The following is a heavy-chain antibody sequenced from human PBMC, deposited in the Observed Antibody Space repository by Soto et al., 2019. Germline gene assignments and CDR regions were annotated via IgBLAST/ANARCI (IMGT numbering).Heavy chain of an antibody. CDR3: AKDQVYGGNSGYFDY. V-gene: IGHV4-34*01. J-gene: IGHJ4*02. D-gene: IGHD4-17*01. Sequence: SETLSLTCAVYGGSFSGYYWSWIRQPPGKGLEWIGEINHSGSTNYNPSLKSRVTISVDTSKNQFSLKLSSVTAADTAVYYCAKDQVYGGNSGYFDYWGQGTLVTVSS. CDR2: INHSGST. CDR1: GGSFSGYY.